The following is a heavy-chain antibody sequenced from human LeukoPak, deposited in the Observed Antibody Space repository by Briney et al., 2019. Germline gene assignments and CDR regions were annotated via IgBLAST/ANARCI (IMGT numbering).Heavy chain of an antibody. J-gene: IGHJ4*02. Sequence: GRSLRLSCAASGFTFSSYGMHWVRQAPGKGLEWVAVISYDGSNKYYADSVKGRFTISRDNSKNTLYLQMNSLRAEDTAVYYCASTPNLWELKDYWGQGTLVTVSS. CDR1: GFTFSSYG. D-gene: IGHD1-26*01. CDR2: ISYDGSNK. V-gene: IGHV3-30*03. CDR3: ASTPNLWELKDY.